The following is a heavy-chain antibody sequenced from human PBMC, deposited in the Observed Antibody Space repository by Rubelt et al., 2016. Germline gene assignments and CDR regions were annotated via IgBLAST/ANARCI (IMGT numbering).Heavy chain of an antibody. V-gene: IGHV1-69*01. J-gene: IGHJ2*01. Sequence: QVQLVQSGAEVKKPGSSVKVSCKASGGTFSSYAISWVRQAPGQGLEWMGGIIPIFGTANYAQKFQGRVTITADESTSTAYMGRSSLGSEDTAVYYCARGDATVPRSYWYFDLWGRGTLVTVSS. CDR1: GGTFSSYA. CDR2: IIPIFGTA. CDR3: ARGDATVPRSYWYFDL. D-gene: IGHD4-17*01.